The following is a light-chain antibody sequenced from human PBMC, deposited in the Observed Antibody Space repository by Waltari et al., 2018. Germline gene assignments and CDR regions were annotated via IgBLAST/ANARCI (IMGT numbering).Light chain of an antibody. CDR1: QSLLHSNGNTY. CDR2: RVS. J-gene: IGKJ1*01. V-gene: IGKV2-29*02. CDR3: MQALENPWT. Sequence: DIVLTQTPLSLPVTPGEPASVSCRSSQSLLHSNGNTYLYWYLQKPGQTPRLLIYRVSNRFSGVPDRFSVSGSGTDFTLKISRVESADVCIYYCMQALENPWTFGQGPQVEIK.